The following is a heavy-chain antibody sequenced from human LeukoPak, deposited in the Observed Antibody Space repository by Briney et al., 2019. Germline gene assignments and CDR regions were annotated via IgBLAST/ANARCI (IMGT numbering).Heavy chain of an antibody. CDR1: GFTFSSYG. CDR2: ISGSGGST. D-gene: IGHD2-15*01. Sequence: PGGSLRLSCAASGFTFSSYGMSWVRQAPGKGLEWVSAISGSGGSTYYADSVKGRFTISRDNSKNTLYLQMNSLRAEDTAVYYCATEGCSGGSCYSWFDYWGQGTLITVSS. V-gene: IGHV3-23*01. CDR3: ATEGCSGGSCYSWFDY. J-gene: IGHJ4*02.